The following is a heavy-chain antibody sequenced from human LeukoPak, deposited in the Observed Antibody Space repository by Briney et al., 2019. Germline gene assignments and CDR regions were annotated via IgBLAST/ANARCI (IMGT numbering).Heavy chain of an antibody. J-gene: IGHJ4*02. V-gene: IGHV1-3*01. D-gene: IGHD3-10*01. CDR3: VRVVVTFGEFYDY. Sequence: GASVKVSCKASGYTLTSYVMHWVRQAPGQRLEWMGWINAGNGNTKYSQKFQGRVTITRDTSASTAYMELSSLRSEDTAVYYCVRVVVTFGEFYDYWGQGTLVTVSS. CDR1: GYTLTSYV. CDR2: INAGNGNT.